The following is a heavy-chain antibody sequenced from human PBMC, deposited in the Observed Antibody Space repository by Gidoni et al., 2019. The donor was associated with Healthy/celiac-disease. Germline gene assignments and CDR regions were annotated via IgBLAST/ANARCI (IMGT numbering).Heavy chain of an antibody. CDR1: GFPFSSYA. V-gene: IGHV3-23*01. J-gene: IGHJ4*02. CDR2: ISGSGGST. Sequence: EVQLLESGGGLVQPGGSLRLSCAASGFPFSSYAMSWVRQAPGKGLEWVSAISGSGGSTYYADSVKGRFTISKDNSKNTLYLQMNSLRAEDTAVYYCAKDPVYDSSGRFDYWGQGTLVTVSS. D-gene: IGHD3-22*01. CDR3: AKDPVYDSSGRFDY.